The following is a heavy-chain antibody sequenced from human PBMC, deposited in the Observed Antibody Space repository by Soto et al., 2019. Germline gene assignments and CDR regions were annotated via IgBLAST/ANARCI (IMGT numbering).Heavy chain of an antibody. CDR2: VYYSVRT. D-gene: IGHD3-22*01. V-gene: IGHV4-31*03. Sequence: SETLSLTCNVSGASVKSGGYHWNWIRQHPGKGLEWIGHVYYSVRTDYSPSLKSRVSISVDASKNQFSLRLSSVTAADTAVYYWPTGATLVNPKAFDTWSLGQMVT. CDR1: GASVKSGGYH. CDR3: PTGATLVNPKAFDT. J-gene: IGHJ3*02.